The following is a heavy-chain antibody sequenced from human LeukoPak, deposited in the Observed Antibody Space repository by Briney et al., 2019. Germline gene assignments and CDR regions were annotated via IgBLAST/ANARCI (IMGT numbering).Heavy chain of an antibody. J-gene: IGHJ4*02. CDR1: GFTFSAYS. Sequence: PGGSLRLSCAASGFTFSAYSMNWVRQAPGKGLEWVSSISGGSTYIFYADSVKGRFTISRDDAKNSLYLQMNSLRAEDTAVYYCAGFETRGTGDLDSWGLGTLVTVSS. CDR2: ISGGSTYI. D-gene: IGHD7-27*01. CDR3: AGFETRGTGDLDS. V-gene: IGHV3-21*01.